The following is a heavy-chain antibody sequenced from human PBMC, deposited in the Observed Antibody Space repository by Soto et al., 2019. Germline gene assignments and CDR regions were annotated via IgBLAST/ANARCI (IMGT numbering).Heavy chain of an antibody. CDR2: ISYEGSDK. CDR3: AKALGELSPESYDY. V-gene: IGHV3-30*18. D-gene: IGHD3-16*02. Sequence: QVQLVESGGGVVQPGRSLRLSCAASGFTFSSYAMHWVRQAPGKGLEWVAVISYEGSDKNYADSVKGRFTISRDNSKNTLNLQMNSLRDDDTAVYYCAKALGELSPESYDYWVLVTLITVSS. J-gene: IGHJ4*01. CDR1: GFTFSSYA.